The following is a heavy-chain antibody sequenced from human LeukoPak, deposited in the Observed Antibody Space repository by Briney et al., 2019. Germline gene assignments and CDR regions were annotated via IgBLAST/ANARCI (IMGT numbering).Heavy chain of an antibody. CDR1: GGTFGSYA. J-gene: IGHJ4*02. V-gene: IGHV1-69*05. D-gene: IGHD5-24*01. CDR3: ARGDGYNYFDY. Sequence: ASLKVSCKASGGTFGSYAISWVRHTPGQGLEWMGVIMPFFGTANYAQKFQGRVTITTDESTSTAYMELSSLRSEDTAVYSCARGDGYNYFDYWGQGTLVTVSS. CDR2: IMPFFGTA.